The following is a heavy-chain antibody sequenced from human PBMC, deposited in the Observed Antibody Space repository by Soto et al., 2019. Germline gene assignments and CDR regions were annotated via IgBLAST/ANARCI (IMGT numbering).Heavy chain of an antibody. CDR2: IRGRGGST. CDR3: AKDSTVTTSLYSYYYGLDV. Sequence: EVHLLESGGGLVQPGGSLRLSCAASGFTFNNYAMSWVRQAPDKGLEWVSAIRGRGGSTYYADSVKGRFTISRDNSKNTLFLQMNSLRAEDTAVYYCAKDSTVTTSLYSYYYGLDVWGQGTTVTVSS. J-gene: IGHJ6*02. CDR1: GFTFNNYA. V-gene: IGHV3-23*01. D-gene: IGHD4-17*01.